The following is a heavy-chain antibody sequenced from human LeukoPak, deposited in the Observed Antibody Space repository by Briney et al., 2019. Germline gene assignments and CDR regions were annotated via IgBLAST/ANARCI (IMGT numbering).Heavy chain of an antibody. CDR2: ISGSGGST. V-gene: IGHV3-23*01. CDR1: GFTFSSYG. Sequence: GGTLRLSCAASGFTFSSYGMSWVRQAPGKGLEWVSAISGSGGSTYYADSVKGRFTISRDNSKNTLYLQMNSLRAEDTAVYYCAKVGGGSDPTDYWGQGTLVTVSS. D-gene: IGHD1-26*01. J-gene: IGHJ4*02. CDR3: AKVGGGSDPTDY.